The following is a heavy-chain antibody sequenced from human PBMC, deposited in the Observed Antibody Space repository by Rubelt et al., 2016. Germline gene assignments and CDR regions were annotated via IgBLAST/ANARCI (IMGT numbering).Heavy chain of an antibody. Sequence: QVQLQQWGAGLLKPSETLSLTCAVYGGSFSGYYWSWIRQPPGKGLEWIGEINHSGSTNYNPSLKSGVTISVDTSKNQFSLKLSSVTAADTAVYYCAREESSSNYFDYWGQGTLVTVSS. V-gene: IGHV4-34*01. CDR1: GGSFSGYY. D-gene: IGHD6-6*01. CDR3: AREESSSNYFDY. J-gene: IGHJ4*02. CDR2: INHSGST.